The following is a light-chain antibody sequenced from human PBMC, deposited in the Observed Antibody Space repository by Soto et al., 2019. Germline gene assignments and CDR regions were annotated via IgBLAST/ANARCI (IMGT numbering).Light chain of an antibody. V-gene: IGKV3-15*01. CDR2: DAS. J-gene: IGKJ4*01. CDR3: QQSNNWPLT. Sequence: IVLTQSPATLSVSPGERATLSCSARLSVSSDVAWFQQRPGQAPRRLIYDASTRATGIPARFSGSGSGTEFTLTISILQSEDFAIYSCQQSNNWPLTFGGGTKVEVK. CDR1: LSVSSD.